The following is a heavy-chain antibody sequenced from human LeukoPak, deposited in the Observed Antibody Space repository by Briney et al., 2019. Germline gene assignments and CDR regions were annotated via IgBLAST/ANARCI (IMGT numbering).Heavy chain of an antibody. CDR2: IFSNDEK. J-gene: IGHJ6*04. CDR3: ARMGEYGDIYYYYGMDV. CDR1: GFSLSNARMG. Sequence: ESGPTLVNPTETLTLTCTVSGFSLSNARMGVSWIRQPPGKALEWLAHIFSNDEKSYSTSLKSRLTISKDTSESQVVLTMTNMDPVDTATYYCARMGEYGDIYYYYGMDVWGKGTTVTVSS. D-gene: IGHD4-17*01. V-gene: IGHV2-26*01.